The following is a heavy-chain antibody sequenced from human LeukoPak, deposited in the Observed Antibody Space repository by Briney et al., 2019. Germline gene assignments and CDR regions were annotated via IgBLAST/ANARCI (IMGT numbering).Heavy chain of an antibody. D-gene: IGHD3-22*01. J-gene: IGHJ3*02. CDR1: GFTFSGYG. CDR3: AKDPLPVITTGWDFDI. CDR2: IWYDGSNK. V-gene: IGHV3-33*06. Sequence: PGRSLRLSCAASGFTFSGYGMHWVRQAPGKGLEWVAVIWYDGSNKYYADSVKGRFTISRDNSKNTLYLQMNSLRAEDTAVYYCAKDPLPVITTGWDFDIWGQGTMVTVSS.